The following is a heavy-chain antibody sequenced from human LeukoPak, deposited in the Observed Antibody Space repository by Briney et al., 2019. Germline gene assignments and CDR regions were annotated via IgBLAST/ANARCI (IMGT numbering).Heavy chain of an antibody. CDR1: GGSIGSYY. D-gene: IGHD6-19*01. V-gene: IGHV4-59*01. Sequence: PSETLSLTCTVSGGSIGSYYWSWIRQPPGKGLEWIGYIYYTGSTDYNPSLKSRATISVDTSKNQFSLKLSSVTAADTAVYYCARSFSGRDDAFDIWGQGTMVTVSS. J-gene: IGHJ3*02. CDR2: IYYTGST. CDR3: ARSFSGRDDAFDI.